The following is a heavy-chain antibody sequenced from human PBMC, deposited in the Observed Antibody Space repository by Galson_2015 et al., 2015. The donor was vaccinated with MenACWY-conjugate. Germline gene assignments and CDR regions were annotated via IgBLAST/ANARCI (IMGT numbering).Heavy chain of an antibody. D-gene: IGHD6-13*01. J-gene: IGHJ4*02. V-gene: IGHV3-23*01. CDR1: GFTFRSYA. CDR3: AKNEGYSNEGAGSALDN. Sequence: SLRLSCAASGFTFRSYAMTWVRQAPGKGLEWVSAISESGGSTFYADSVKGRFTISRDSSKNTVYLRMNSLRAEDTALYYCAKNEGYSNEGAGSALDNWGQGTLVTVSS. CDR2: ISESGGST.